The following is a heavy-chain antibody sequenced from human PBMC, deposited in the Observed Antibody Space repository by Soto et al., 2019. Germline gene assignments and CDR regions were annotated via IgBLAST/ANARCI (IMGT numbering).Heavy chain of an antibody. D-gene: IGHD2-2*01. J-gene: IGHJ6*02. Sequence: QVQLVQSGAEVRKPGSSVTVSCKASGGTFSNYAISWVRQAPGQGLEWMGGIIPIVGTGSYAQKFQGRVTITADEPTTTAYMELSSLRFEDTAVYYWARVVILVPTASTHYYYHMDVWGPGTTVNVSS. CDR2: IIPIVGTG. CDR1: GGTFSNYA. V-gene: IGHV1-69*01. CDR3: ARVVILVPTASTHYYYHMDV.